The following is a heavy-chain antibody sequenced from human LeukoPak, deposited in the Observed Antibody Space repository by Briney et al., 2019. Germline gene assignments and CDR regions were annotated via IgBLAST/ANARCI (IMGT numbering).Heavy chain of an antibody. V-gene: IGHV4-34*01. J-gene: IGHJ4*02. CDR1: GGSFSGYY. CDR3: ARRYSNSYFDY. CDR2: INHSGST. D-gene: IGHD4-11*01. Sequence: SETLSLTCAVYGGSFSGYYWSWIRQPPGKGLEWIGEINHSGSTNYNPSLKSRVTISVDTSKNQFSLKLNSVTAADTAVYYCARRYSNSYFDYWGQGTLVTVSS.